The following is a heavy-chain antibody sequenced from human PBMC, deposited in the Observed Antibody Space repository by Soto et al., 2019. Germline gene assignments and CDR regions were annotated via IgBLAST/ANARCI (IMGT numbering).Heavy chain of an antibody. CDR1: GDSITTNY. V-gene: IGHV4-59*01. CDR2: FYYRKNT. D-gene: IGHD2-21*01. J-gene: IGHJ4*02. CDR3: VRSWGHCGGECYDPDYDS. Sequence: PSETLSLTCTVSGDSITTNYWSWIRQPPGKGLEWIGYFYYRKNTNYNPSLKSRVTISLDTSQNQFSLKLNSVTAADTAVYYCVRSWGHCGGECYDPDYDSWGRGTMVTVSS.